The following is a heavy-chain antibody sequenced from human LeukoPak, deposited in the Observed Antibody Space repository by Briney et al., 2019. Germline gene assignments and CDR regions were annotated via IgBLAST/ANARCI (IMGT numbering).Heavy chain of an antibody. Sequence: ASVKVSCKGSGYSFMTHGISWVRQAPGQGLEWMGWISAHNGYTKYVQKLQGRVSMTIDTTTSTAYMELRSLRSDDTAVYYCARFYSDNYDTSDYWLPFDYWGQGTLVTVS. CDR3: ARFYSDNYDTSDYWLPFDY. D-gene: IGHD3-22*01. CDR1: GYSFMTHG. V-gene: IGHV1-18*04. CDR2: ISAHNGYT. J-gene: IGHJ4*02.